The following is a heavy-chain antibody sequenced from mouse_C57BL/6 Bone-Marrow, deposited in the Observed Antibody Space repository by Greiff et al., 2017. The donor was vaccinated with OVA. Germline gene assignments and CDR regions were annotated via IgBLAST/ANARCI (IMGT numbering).Heavy chain of an antibody. V-gene: IGHV5-4*01. CDR3: ARDQGYYGYAMDY. CDR1: GFTFSSYA. J-gene: IGHJ4*01. Sequence: EVKVVESGGGLVKPGGSLKLSCAASGFTFSSYAMPWVRQTPEKRLEWVATISDGGSYTFYPDNVKGRFTISRDNAKNNLYLQMSHLKSEDTAMYYCARDQGYYGYAMDYWGQGTSVTVSS. CDR2: ISDGGSYT. D-gene: IGHD1-1*01.